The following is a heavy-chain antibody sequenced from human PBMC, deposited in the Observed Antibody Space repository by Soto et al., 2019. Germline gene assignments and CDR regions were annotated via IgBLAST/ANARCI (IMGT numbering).Heavy chain of an antibody. D-gene: IGHD3-3*01. V-gene: IGHV1-69*06. J-gene: IGHJ6*02. CDR1: GRTFSSYA. CDR3: ASRGGPPKGHSAYYDLWSGYSPPYYYYGMDV. CDR2: IIPIFGTA. Sequence: SVKVSCKASGRTFSSYAISWVRQAPGQGLEWMGGIIPIFGTANYAQKCQGRVTITADKSTGTAYMELSSLRSEDTAVYYCASRGGPPKGHSAYYDLWSGYSPPYYYYGMDVWG.